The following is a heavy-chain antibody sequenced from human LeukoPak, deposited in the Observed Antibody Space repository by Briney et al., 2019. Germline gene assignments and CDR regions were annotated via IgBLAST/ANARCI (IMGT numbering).Heavy chain of an antibody. CDR3: ARNDDMDV. CDR2: TDNSGSTI. CDR1: GFTFSSFA. V-gene: IGHV3-48*03. Sequence: GGSLRLSCAASGFTFSSFAMNWVRQAPGKGLECISYTDNSGSTIYYAASVGGRFAMTRDNAKNSLYLQMDSLRTEDTAIYYCARNDDMDVWGQGTTVTVSS. J-gene: IGHJ6*02.